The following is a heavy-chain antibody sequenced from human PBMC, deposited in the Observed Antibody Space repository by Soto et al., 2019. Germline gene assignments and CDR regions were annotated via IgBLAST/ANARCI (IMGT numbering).Heavy chain of an antibody. D-gene: IGHD6-19*01. CDR2: IGTAGDT. CDR3: ARVGSGSDYYYGMEV. V-gene: IGHV3-13*04. J-gene: IGHJ6*02. CDR1: GFTFSSYD. Sequence: GGSQILSCAASGFTFSSYDMHWVRQATGKGLEWVSAIGTAGDTYYPGSVKGRFTISRENAKNSLYLQMNSLRAGDTAVYYCARVGSGSDYYYGMEVWGQGTTVTVSS.